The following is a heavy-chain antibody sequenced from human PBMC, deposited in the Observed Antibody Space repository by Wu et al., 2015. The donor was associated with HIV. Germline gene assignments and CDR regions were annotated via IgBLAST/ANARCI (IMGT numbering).Heavy chain of an antibody. CDR1: GGTFSRYT. V-gene: IGHV1-46*01. CDR2: FNPNGGST. CDR3: ARDWSMVRGVTYYYYGMDV. D-gene: IGHD3-10*01. Sequence: QVQLVQSGAEVKKPGSSVKVSCKASGGTFSRYTISWVRQAPGQGLVWMGVFNPNGGSTNLAQKFKGRVTMTRDTSASTVYMELSSLRSDDTAVYYCARDWSMVRGVTYYYYGMDVWGQGTTVTVSS. J-gene: IGHJ6*02.